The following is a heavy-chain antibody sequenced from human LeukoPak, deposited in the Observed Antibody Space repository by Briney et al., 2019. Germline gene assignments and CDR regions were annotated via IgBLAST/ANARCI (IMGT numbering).Heavy chain of an antibody. CDR1: GGSITGYY. CDR2: TYDSGIT. V-gene: IGHV4-59*01. D-gene: IGHD1-7*01. CDR3: ARVTGTIFDY. Sequence: SETLSLTCTVSGGSITGYYWSWIRQPPGKGLEWIGNTYDSGITNYNPSLKSRVTILLDTSKNQFSLRLSSVTAADTAVYYCARVTGTIFDYWGQGTLVTVSS. J-gene: IGHJ4*02.